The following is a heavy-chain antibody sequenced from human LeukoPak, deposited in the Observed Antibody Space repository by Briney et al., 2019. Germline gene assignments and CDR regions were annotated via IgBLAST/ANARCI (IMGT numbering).Heavy chain of an antibody. D-gene: IGHD3-10*02. CDR2: ISYDGSIK. Sequence: GGSLRLSCAASGFTFSSYAMRWVRQAPGKGLEWVAVISYDGSIKYYADSVKGRFTISRDISKSTLSLQMNSLRAEDTALYYCARDLSNVPGQYWGQGTLVTVSS. V-gene: IGHV3-30-3*01. CDR1: GFTFSSYA. J-gene: IGHJ4*02. CDR3: ARDLSNVPGQY.